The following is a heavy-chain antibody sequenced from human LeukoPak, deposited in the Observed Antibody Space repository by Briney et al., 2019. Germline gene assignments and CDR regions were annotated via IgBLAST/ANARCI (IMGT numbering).Heavy chain of an antibody. Sequence: SETLSLTCAVYGGSFSGYYWSWIRQPPGKGLEWIGEINHSGSTNYNPSLKSRVTISVDTSRSQFALRLSSVTAADTAVYYCVGTYCGGDCYATYAFDFWGQGTVVSVSS. CDR2: INHSGST. V-gene: IGHV4-34*01. J-gene: IGHJ3*01. CDR3: VGTYCGGDCYATYAFDF. D-gene: IGHD2-21*02. CDR1: GGSFSGYY.